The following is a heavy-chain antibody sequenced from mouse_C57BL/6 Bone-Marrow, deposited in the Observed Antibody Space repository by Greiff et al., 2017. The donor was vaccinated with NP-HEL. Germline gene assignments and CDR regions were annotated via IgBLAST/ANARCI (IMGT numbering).Heavy chain of an antibody. CDR2: IYPGDGDT. CDR1: GYAFSSYW. V-gene: IGHV1-80*01. Sequence: VQRVESGAELVKPGASVKISCKASGYAFSSYWMNWVKQRPGKGLEWIGQIYPGDGDTNYNGKFKGKATLTADKSSSTAYMQLSSLTSEDSAVYFCARGGWLLRFAYWGQGTLVTVSA. CDR3: ARGGWLLRFAY. D-gene: IGHD2-3*01. J-gene: IGHJ3*01.